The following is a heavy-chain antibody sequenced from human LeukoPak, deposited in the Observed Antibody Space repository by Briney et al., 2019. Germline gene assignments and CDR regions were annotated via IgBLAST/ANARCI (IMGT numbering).Heavy chain of an antibody. V-gene: IGHV1-2*06. Sequence: GASVKVSCKASGYTFTGYYMHWVRQAPGRGLEWMGRINPNSGGTNYAQKFQGRVTMTRDTSISTAYMELSRLRSDDTAVYYCARGPFTIFGGVLDPWGQGTLVTVSS. CDR3: ARGPFTIFGGVLDP. CDR2: INPNSGGT. J-gene: IGHJ5*02. D-gene: IGHD3-3*01. CDR1: GYTFTGYY.